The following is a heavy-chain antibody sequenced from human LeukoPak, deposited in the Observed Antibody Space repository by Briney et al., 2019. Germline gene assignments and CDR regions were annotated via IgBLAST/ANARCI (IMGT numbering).Heavy chain of an antibody. Sequence: SETLSLTCAVYGGSFSGYYWSWIRQPSGKGLEWIGEINHSGSTNYNPSLKSRVTISVDTSKNQFSLKLSSVTAADTAVYYCARGRGGDDAFDIWGQGTMVTVSS. CDR1: GGSFSGYY. J-gene: IGHJ3*02. V-gene: IGHV4-34*01. D-gene: IGHD3-16*01. CDR3: ARGRGGDDAFDI. CDR2: INHSGST.